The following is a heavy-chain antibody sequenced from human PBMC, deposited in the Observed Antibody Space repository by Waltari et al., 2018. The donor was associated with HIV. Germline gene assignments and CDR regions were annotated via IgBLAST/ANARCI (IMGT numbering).Heavy chain of an antibody. D-gene: IGHD2-21*01. CDR2: IYHNGQT. J-gene: IGHJ4*02. CDR1: GSSLVDGSY. CDR3: ARDWGLSTGPFDF. V-gene: IGHV4-38-2*02. Sequence: QVQLRESGPRLVQILETLSLSCSVSGSSLVDGSYWAWIRKSPDMGLDWIATIYHNGQTDYNPSVGGRVTTSVDISRNRFSLKMTSMRATDTALYFCARDWGLSTGPFDFWGQGIHVTVSS.